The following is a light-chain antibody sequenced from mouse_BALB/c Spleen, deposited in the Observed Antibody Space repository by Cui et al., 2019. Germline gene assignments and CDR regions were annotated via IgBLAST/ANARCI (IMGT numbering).Light chain of an antibody. V-gene: IGKV9-123*01. CDR1: QGVRGN. CDR2: STS. J-gene: IGKJ4*01. CDR3: LQRNAYPFT. Sequence: DIQMHQSPPSTFASLVDRVSLSCRAGQGVRGNFEWEQQKRGGGIKLLIYSTSNVNSGVPSRFSGSGSGSDYSLTISSLESEDFADYYCLQRNAYPFTVGSGTKLEIK.